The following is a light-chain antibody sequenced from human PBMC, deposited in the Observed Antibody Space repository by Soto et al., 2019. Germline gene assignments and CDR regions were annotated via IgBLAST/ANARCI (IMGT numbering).Light chain of an antibody. CDR1: SSNIGAGYD. Sequence: QSVLTQPPSVSGAPGQRVTISCTGTSSNIGAGYDVHWYQHLPGTAPKLLIYSNINRPSGVPDRFSGSKSGTSATLGITGLQTGDEADYYCGTWDSSLSAGEVFGTGTKVTVL. V-gene: IGLV1-40*01. J-gene: IGLJ1*01. CDR2: SNI. CDR3: GTWDSSLSAGEV.